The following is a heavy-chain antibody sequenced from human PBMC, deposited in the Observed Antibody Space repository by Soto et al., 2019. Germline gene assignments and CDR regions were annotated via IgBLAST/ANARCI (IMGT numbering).Heavy chain of an antibody. V-gene: IGHV3-23*01. CDR3: AKVQPYLTTRPDYFDR. CDR2: ITAKSGST. J-gene: IGHJ4*02. D-gene: IGHD6-6*01. CDR1: GFTFSSYA. Sequence: PGGSLRLSCAASGFTFSSYAMNWVRQAPGKGLEWVSSITAKSGSTYYADSVKGRFTISRDNSKNTLSLQMNSLRVEDTAVYYCAKVQPYLTTRPDYFDRWGQGTLVTVSS.